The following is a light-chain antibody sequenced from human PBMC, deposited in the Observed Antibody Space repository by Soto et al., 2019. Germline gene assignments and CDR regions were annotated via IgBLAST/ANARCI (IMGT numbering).Light chain of an antibody. Sequence: IQMSQSPSSLSASVGDRVTITCRTSQGIRNDLGWYQQKPGKAPKLLIYAASSVQSGVPSRFSGSGSGTDFTLTISSLQPEDFATYYCLQDYNYPWTFGQGTKVDIK. CDR1: QGIRND. V-gene: IGKV1-6*01. CDR3: LQDYNYPWT. CDR2: AAS. J-gene: IGKJ1*01.